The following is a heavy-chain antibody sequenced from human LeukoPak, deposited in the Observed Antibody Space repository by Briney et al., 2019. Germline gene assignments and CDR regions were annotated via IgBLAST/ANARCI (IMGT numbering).Heavy chain of an antibody. Sequence: GGSLRLSCAASGFIFSNYAMSWARQAPGKGLEWVSAIDSTGAYTWYADSVKGRFTISRDNAKNSLYLQMNSLRTEDTALYYCARAIGVTCISTSCYSFDYWGQGTLVTVSS. J-gene: IGHJ4*02. D-gene: IGHD2-2*02. CDR3: ARAIGVTCISTSCYSFDY. CDR1: GFIFSNYA. CDR2: IDSTGAYT. V-gene: IGHV3-23*01.